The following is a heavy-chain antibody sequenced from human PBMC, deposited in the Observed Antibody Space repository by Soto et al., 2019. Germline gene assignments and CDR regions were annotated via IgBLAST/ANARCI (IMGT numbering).Heavy chain of an antibody. Sequence: GGSLRLSCAASGFTFSSYWMHWVRQAPGKGLVWVSRIDSDGSSTSYADSVKGRFTISRDNAKNTLYLQMNSLRAEDTAVYYCARDGSRGGGHYYYYYYMDVWGKGTTVTVSS. V-gene: IGHV3-74*01. J-gene: IGHJ6*03. CDR3: ARDGSRGGGHYYYYYYMDV. CDR2: IDSDGSST. CDR1: GFTFSSYW. D-gene: IGHD3-10*01.